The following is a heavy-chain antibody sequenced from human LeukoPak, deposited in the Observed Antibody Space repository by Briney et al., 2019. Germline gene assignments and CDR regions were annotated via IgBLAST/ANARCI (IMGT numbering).Heavy chain of an antibody. CDR3: ARERHSSSPDY. CDR1: GGSFSGYY. Sequence: PSETLSLTCAVYGGSFSGYYWSWIRQPPGKGLEWIGEINHSGSTNYNPSLKSRVTISVDTSKNQFSLKLSSVTAADTAVYYCARERHSSSPDYWGQGTLVTVSS. D-gene: IGHD6-6*01. CDR2: INHSGST. J-gene: IGHJ4*02. V-gene: IGHV4-34*01.